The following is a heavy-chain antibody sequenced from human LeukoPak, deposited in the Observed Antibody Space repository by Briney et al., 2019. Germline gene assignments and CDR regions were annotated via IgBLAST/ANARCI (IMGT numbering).Heavy chain of an antibody. Sequence: GGSLRLSCAASGFTFSNYWMSWVRQAPGKGLEWVANINQDGSEIYYVDSVKGRFTISRDNAKNSLYLQINSLRAEDTAVYYCARDQGSMIVVRMNNWYFDLWGRGTLVTVSS. CDR1: GFTFSNYW. CDR3: ARDQGSMIVVRMNNWYFDL. J-gene: IGHJ2*01. V-gene: IGHV3-7*01. CDR2: INQDGSEI. D-gene: IGHD3-22*01.